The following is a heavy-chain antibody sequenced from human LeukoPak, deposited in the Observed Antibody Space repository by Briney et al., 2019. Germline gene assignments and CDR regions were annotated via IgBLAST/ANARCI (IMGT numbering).Heavy chain of an antibody. V-gene: IGHV1-69*02. CDR1: GGTFSSYT. Sequence: GASVKVSCKASGGTFSSYTISWVRQAPGQGLEWMGRIIPILGIANYAQKFQGRVTITADKSTSTAYMELSSLRSEDTAVYYCARSITIFGLAQSFGPWGQGTLITVSS. CDR2: IIPILGIA. D-gene: IGHD3-3*01. CDR3: ARSITIFGLAQSFGP. J-gene: IGHJ5*02.